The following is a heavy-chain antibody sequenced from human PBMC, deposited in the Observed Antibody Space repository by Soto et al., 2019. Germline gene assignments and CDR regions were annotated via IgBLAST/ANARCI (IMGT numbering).Heavy chain of an antibody. CDR2: INAGNGNT. J-gene: IGHJ4*02. CDR1: GYTFTSYA. Sequence: GASVKVSCKASGYTFTSYAMHWVRQAPGQRPEWMGWINAGNGNTKYSQKFQGRVTITRDTSASTAYMELSSLRSEDTAVYYCARSIVYNWNENYYFDYWGQGTLVTVSS. CDR3: ARSIVYNWNENYYFDY. D-gene: IGHD1-1*01. V-gene: IGHV1-3*01.